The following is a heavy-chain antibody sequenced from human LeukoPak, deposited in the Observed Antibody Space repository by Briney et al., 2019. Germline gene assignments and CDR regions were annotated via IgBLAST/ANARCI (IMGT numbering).Heavy chain of an antibody. Sequence: GGSLRLSCAASGFTFSSYAMSWVRQATGKGLEWVSAFSGSGGSTYYADSVKGRFTISKDNSKNTLYLQMNSLRAEDMAVYYCAKGSSWYAYGGNPKPGVWFDPWGQGTLVTVSS. J-gene: IGHJ5*02. CDR1: GFTFSSYA. V-gene: IGHV3-23*01. CDR2: FSGSGGST. CDR3: AKGSSWYAYGGNPKPGVWFDP. D-gene: IGHD6-13*01.